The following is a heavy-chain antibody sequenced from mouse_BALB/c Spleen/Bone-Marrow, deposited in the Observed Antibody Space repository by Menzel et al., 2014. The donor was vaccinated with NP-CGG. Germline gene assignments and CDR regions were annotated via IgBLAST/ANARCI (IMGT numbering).Heavy chain of an antibody. D-gene: IGHD2-14*01. J-gene: IGHJ3*01. CDR1: GFNIKDTY. V-gene: IGHV14-3*02. CDR2: IDPANGNT. Sequence: VQLQQSGPELVNTSVSRMLSSTSSGFNIKDTYMHWVKQRPEQGLEWIGRIDPANGNTKYDPKFQGKATITADTSSNTAYLQLSSLTSEDTAVYYCARTYYRYDVPWFAYWGQGTPAAVSA. CDR3: ARTYYRYDVPWFAY.